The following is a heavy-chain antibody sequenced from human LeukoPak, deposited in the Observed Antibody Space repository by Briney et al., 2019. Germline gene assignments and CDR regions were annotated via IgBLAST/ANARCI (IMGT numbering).Heavy chain of an antibody. D-gene: IGHD3-22*01. V-gene: IGHV4-4*07. J-gene: IGHJ4*02. CDR2: TYSSGTT. CDR3: AGGGGPDSSGYTDSDY. Sequence: SETLSLTCTVSRESFIDYYWSWIRQPAGKGLEWIGRTYSSGTTHDNPSLKSRVTNSVDRSTRPFALKLSTVTAADTAVYCCAGGGGPDSSGYTDSDYWGQGTLVTVSS. CDR1: RESFIDYY.